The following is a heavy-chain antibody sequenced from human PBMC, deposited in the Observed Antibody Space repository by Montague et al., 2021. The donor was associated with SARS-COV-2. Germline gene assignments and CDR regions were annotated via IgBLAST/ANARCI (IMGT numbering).Heavy chain of an antibody. V-gene: IGHV4-4*07. Sequence: SETLSLTCTVSGGSISTHFWNWIRQPAGKGLEWIGRIYASGSTHYNPSLRSRLTMSVDTSKNQFSLRLTSVTAADTAVYYCASVQGYCNYMRCYPFFDRWGQGTLVTVSS. CDR3: ASVQGYCNYMRCYPFFDR. D-gene: IGHD2-15*01. J-gene: IGHJ5*02. CDR2: IYASGST. CDR1: GGSISTHF.